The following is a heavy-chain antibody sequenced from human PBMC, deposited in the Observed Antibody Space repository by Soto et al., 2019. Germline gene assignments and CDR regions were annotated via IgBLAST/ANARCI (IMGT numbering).Heavy chain of an antibody. Sequence: QVQLVQSGAEVKKPGASVKVSCKTSGHTLINYYMHWVRQAPGQGLDWLGKIDPSGNGTSYAERFQGRSTLTSDTSTKTVYVELSSLRSEDTAIYYCAINYYDSSGYLYWGQGNLVTVSS. D-gene: IGHD3-22*01. CDR3: AINYYDSSGYLY. CDR2: IDPSGNGT. V-gene: IGHV1-46*01. CDR1: GHTLINYY. J-gene: IGHJ4*02.